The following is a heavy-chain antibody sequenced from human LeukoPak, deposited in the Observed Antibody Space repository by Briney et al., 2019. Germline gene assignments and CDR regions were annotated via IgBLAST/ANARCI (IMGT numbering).Heavy chain of an antibody. CDR3: AKDLRIWAVVVHRTGPADY. D-gene: IGHD3-22*01. J-gene: IGHJ4*02. CDR2: ISGSGGST. Sequence: GGSLRLSCAASGFTFSSYAMSWVRQAPGKGLEWVSAISGSGGSTYYADSVKGRFTISRDNSKNTLYLQMNSLRAEDTAVYYCAKDLRIWAVVVHRTGPADYWGQGTLVTVSS. CDR1: GFTFSSYA. V-gene: IGHV3-23*01.